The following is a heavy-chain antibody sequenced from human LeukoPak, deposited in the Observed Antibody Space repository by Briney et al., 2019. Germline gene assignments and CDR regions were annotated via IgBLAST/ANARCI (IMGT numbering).Heavy chain of an antibody. J-gene: IGHJ3*02. V-gene: IGHV3-33*08. CDR1: GFTFSSYA. CDR3: ARISTTQAFDI. Sequence: QTGGSLRLSCAASGFTFSSYAMHWVRQAPGKGLEWVAVIWHDGGNKYYGDSVKGRFTISRDNSKSTLYLEMNSLRAEDTAVYYCARISTTQAFDIWGRGTMVTVSS. CDR2: IWHDGGNK. D-gene: IGHD5-12*01.